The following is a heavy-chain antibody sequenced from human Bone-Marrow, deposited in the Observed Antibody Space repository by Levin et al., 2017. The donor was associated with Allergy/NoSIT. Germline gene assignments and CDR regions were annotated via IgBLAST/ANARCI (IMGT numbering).Heavy chain of an antibody. CDR2: IYSGGST. Sequence: GGSLRLSCAASGFTVSSNYMSWVRQAPGKGPEWVSVIYSGGSTYYADSVKGRFTISRDNSKNTLYLQMNSLRAEDPAVYYCARGWFGEWLSHWGQGTLVTVSS. J-gene: IGHJ4*02. V-gene: IGHV3-53*01. CDR3: ARGWFGEWLSH. CDR1: GFTVSSNY. D-gene: IGHD3-10*01.